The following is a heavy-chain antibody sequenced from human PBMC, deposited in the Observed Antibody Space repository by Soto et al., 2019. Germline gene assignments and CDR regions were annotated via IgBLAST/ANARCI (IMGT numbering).Heavy chain of an antibody. CDR3: ARSGYYYYYMDV. Sequence: SETLSLTCTVSGGSISSSSYYWGWIRQPPGKGLEWIGSIYYSGSTYYNPSLKSRVTISVDTSKNQFSLKLSSVTAADTAEYYCARSGYYYYYMDVWGKGTTVT. D-gene: IGHD3-10*01. CDR1: GGSISSSSYY. CDR2: IYYSGST. J-gene: IGHJ6*03. V-gene: IGHV4-39*01.